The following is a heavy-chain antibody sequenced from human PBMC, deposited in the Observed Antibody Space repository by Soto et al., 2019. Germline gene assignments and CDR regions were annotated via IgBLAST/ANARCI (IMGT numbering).Heavy chain of an antibody. V-gene: IGHV3-53*04. D-gene: IGHD6-13*01. CDR3: AREVSAGRVDYYYYMAV. CDR1: GFTVSSNY. CDR2: IYSGGST. Sequence: GGSLRLSCAASGFTVSSNYMSWVRQAPGKGLEWVSVIYSGGSTYYADSVKGRFTISRHNSKNTLYLQMNSLRAEDTAVYYCAREVSAGRVDYYYYMAVWGKGTTVTVSS. J-gene: IGHJ6*03.